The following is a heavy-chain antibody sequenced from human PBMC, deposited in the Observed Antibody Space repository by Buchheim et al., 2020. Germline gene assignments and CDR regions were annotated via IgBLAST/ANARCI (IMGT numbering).Heavy chain of an antibody. V-gene: IGHV4-34*01. Sequence: QVQLQQWGAGLLRPSETLSLTCAVYGGSFNDYYWTWIRQPPGKGLEWIGEINHSGNTHYSPSLKSRVTISVDTSRSQVSLNLSSVTAADTAVYYCTRPRTVTTVYNWFDPWGQGTL. J-gene: IGHJ5*02. CDR3: TRPRTVTTVYNWFDP. D-gene: IGHD4-17*01. CDR2: INHSGNT. CDR1: GGSFNDYY.